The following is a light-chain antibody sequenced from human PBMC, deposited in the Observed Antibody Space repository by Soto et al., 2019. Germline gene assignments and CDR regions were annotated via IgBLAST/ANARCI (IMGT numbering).Light chain of an antibody. Sequence: QSVLTQPPSASGTPGQRVTISCSGSGSNIGSNTVNWYQHLPGTAPKVLINTNDQRPSGVPDRFSGSKSGTSASLAISGLQSDDEADYYCATWDDNLNGPVFVGGTKLTVL. CDR1: GSNIGSNT. CDR3: ATWDDNLNGPV. J-gene: IGLJ3*02. V-gene: IGLV1-44*01. CDR2: TND.